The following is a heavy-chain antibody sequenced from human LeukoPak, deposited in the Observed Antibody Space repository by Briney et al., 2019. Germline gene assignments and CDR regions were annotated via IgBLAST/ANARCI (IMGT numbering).Heavy chain of an antibody. CDR1: GYTFTGYY. D-gene: IGHD3-10*01. V-gene: IGHV1-2*02. J-gene: IGHJ3*02. Sequence: ASVKVSCKASGYTFTGYYMHWVRQAPGQGLEWMGWINPNSGGTNYAQKFQGRVTMTRDTSISTAYMELSRLRSDDTAVYYCARSPLWLTMVRGVIPGTFDIWGQGTMVTVSS. CDR2: INPNSGGT. CDR3: ARSPLWLTMVRGVIPGTFDI.